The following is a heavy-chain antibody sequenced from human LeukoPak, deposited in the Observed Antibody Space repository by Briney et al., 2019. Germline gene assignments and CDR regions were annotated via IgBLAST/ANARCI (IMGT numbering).Heavy chain of an antibody. CDR2: IYTGDNT. J-gene: IGHJ4*02. Sequence: GGSLRLSCAASRISDYMIWVRQAPGTGLEWVSVIYTGDNTYYANSVKGRFTISRDNSQRMLYLQMNSLRAEDTSVYYCASSTGTPGGFDFWGQGTLVTVSS. V-gene: IGHV3-66*01. D-gene: IGHD2-2*01. CDR3: ASSTGTPGGFDF. CDR1: RISDY.